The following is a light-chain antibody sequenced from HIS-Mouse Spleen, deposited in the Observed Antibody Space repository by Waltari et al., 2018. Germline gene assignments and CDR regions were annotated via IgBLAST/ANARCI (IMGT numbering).Light chain of an antibody. CDR2: GKN. Sequence: SSELTQDPAVSVALGQTVRITCQGDILSSYSASGYQHKPGQAPVLVIYGKNNRPSGIPDRFSGSSSGNTASLTITGAQAEDEADYYCNSRDSSGNHLVFGGGTKLTVL. CDR3: NSRDSSGNHLV. V-gene: IGLV3-19*01. J-gene: IGLJ2*01. CDR1: ILSSYS.